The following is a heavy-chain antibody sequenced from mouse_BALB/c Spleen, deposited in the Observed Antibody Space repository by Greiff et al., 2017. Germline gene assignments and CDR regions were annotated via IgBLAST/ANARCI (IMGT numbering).Heavy chain of an antibody. J-gene: IGHJ4*01. D-gene: IGHD3-1*01. CDR3: ARKGGLGLRNYYAMDY. CDR2: IWSGGST. V-gene: IGHV2-2*02. Sequence: QVQLQQSGPGLVQPSQSLSITCTVSGFSLTSYGVHWVRQSPGKGLEWLGVIWSGGSTDYNAAFISRLSISKDNSKSQVFFKMNSLQANDTAIYYCARKGGLGLRNYYAMDYWGQGTSVTVSS. CDR1: GFSLTSYG.